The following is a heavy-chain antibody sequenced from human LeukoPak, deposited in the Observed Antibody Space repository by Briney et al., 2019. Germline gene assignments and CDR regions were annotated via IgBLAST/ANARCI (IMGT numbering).Heavy chain of an antibody. Sequence: GGSLRLSCAASGFTFSSYAMHWVRQAPGKGLEWVAVISYDGSNKYYADSVKGRFTISRDNSKNTLYLQMNSLRAEDTAVYYCAKRDGSSSWYENYYYGMDVWGQGTTVTVSS. CDR1: GFTFSSYA. J-gene: IGHJ6*02. D-gene: IGHD6-13*01. V-gene: IGHV3-30-3*02. CDR2: ISYDGSNK. CDR3: AKRDGSSSWYENYYYGMDV.